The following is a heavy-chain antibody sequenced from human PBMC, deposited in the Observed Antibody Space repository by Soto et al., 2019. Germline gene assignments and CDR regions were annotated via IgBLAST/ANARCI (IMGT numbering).Heavy chain of an antibody. CDR1: GVTFSSYA. Sequence: QVQLVQSGAEVKKPGSSVKVSCKASGVTFSSYAISWVRQAPGQGLEWMGGIIPIFGTANYAQKFQGRVTITADESTSTAYMELSSLRSEDTAVYYGARTVKYGSGGSCYWFYPWGQGTLVTVSS. J-gene: IGHJ5*02. D-gene: IGHD2-15*01. V-gene: IGHV1-69*01. CDR3: ARTVKYGSGGSCYWFYP. CDR2: IIPIFGTA.